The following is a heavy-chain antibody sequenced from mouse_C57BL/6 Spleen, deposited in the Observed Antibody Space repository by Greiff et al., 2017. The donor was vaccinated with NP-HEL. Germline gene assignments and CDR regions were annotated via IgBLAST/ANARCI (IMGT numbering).Heavy chain of an antibody. D-gene: IGHD2-3*01. V-gene: IGHV1-72*01. CDR3: ARDDGYWDWYFDV. CDR2: IDPNSGGT. Sequence: VQLQQPGAELVKPGASVKLSCKASGYTFTSYWMHWVKQRPGRGLEWIGRIDPNSGGTKYNEKFKSKATLPVDKPSSTAYMQLSSLTSEDSAVYYCARDDGYWDWYFDVWGTGTTVTVSS. J-gene: IGHJ1*03. CDR1: GYTFTSYW.